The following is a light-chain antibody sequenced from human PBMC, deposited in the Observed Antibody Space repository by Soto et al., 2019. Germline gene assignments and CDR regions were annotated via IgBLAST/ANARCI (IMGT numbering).Light chain of an antibody. CDR2: GAS. CDR3: QQYHNWPPET. V-gene: IGKV3-15*01. Sequence: EIVMTQSPATLSGSPGERATLSCRASQTISTNLAWYQQKPGQAPRVLIYGASTRATGIPARFSGSGSGTEFTLTISSLQSEDVAVYYCQQYHNWPPETFGPGTKVDI. CDR1: QTISTN. J-gene: IGKJ3*01.